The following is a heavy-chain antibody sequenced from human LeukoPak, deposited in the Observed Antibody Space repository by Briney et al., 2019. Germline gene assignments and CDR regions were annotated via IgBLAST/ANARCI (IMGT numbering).Heavy chain of an antibody. CDR2: VYHSGST. V-gene: IGHV4-30-2*01. J-gene: IGHJ3*02. CDR3: ARDGGVPADDAFDI. D-gene: IGHD3-16*01. CDR1: GGSISSGGYY. Sequence: SETLSLTCTVSGGSISSGGYYWSWIRQPPGKGLEWIGYVYHSGSTYYNPSLKSRVTISVDRSKNQFSLKVNSVTAADTAVYYCARDGGVPADDAFDIWGQGTMVTVSS.